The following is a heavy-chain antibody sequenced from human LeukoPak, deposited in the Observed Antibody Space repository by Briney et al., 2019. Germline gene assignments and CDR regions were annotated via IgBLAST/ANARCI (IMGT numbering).Heavy chain of an antibody. Sequence: SETLSLTCTVSGGSISSSSYYWGWIRQPPGKGLEWIGSIYYSGSTYYNPSLKSRVTISVDTSKNQFSLKLSSVTAADTAVYYCARGATLRFFDYYYGMDVWAKGPRSPSP. J-gene: IGHJ6*02. CDR2: IYYSGST. CDR3: ARGATLRFFDYYYGMDV. CDR1: GGSISSSSYY. D-gene: IGHD3-3*01. V-gene: IGHV4-39*07.